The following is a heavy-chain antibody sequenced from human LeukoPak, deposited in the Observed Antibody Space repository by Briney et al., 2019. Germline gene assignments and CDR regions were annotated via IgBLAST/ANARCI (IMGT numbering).Heavy chain of an antibody. CDR3: AKDLVVMVAAKVFDS. CDR2: ISYDGSNK. CDR1: GFTFSSYG. J-gene: IGHJ4*02. D-gene: IGHD2-15*01. V-gene: IGHV3-30*18. Sequence: PGGSLRLSCAASGFTFSSYGMHWVRQAPGKGLEWVALISYDGSNKYYADSVKGRFTISRDNSKNTLYLQMNSLRTEDTAVYYCAKDLVVMVAAKVFDSWGQGTLVTVSS.